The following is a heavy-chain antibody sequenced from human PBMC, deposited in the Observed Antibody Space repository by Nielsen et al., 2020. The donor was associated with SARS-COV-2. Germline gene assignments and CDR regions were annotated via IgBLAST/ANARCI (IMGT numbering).Heavy chain of an antibody. CDR3: AKDLSNQYYYYGMDV. V-gene: IGHV3-30-3*01. CDR1: GFTFSSYA. J-gene: IGHJ6*02. CDR2: ISYDGSNK. D-gene: IGHD4-11*01. Sequence: GGSLRLSCAASGFTFSSYAMHWVRQAPGKGLEWVAVISYDGSNKYYADSVKGRFTISRDNSKNTLYLQMNSLRAEDTAVYYCAKDLSNQYYYYGMDVWGQGTTVTVSS.